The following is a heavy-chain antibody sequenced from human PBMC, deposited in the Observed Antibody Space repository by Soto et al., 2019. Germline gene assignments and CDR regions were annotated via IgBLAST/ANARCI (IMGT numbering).Heavy chain of an antibody. J-gene: IGHJ3*01. CDR3: AKIYISSSEDAFDV. CDR1: GFPFDSNA. Sequence: EVELLESGGALVQPGGSLQLSCVGSGFPFDSNAMSWVRRVPGKGLEWVSFISGSGVSTSYAESVKGRVIVSRDNSKKMVFLQMHSLRVEDTATYYCAKIYISSSEDAFDVWGQGTTVTVSS. V-gene: IGHV3-23*01. D-gene: IGHD5-12*01. CDR2: ISGSGVST.